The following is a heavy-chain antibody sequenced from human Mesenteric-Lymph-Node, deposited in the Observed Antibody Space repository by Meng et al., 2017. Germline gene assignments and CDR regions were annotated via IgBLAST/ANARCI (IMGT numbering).Heavy chain of an antibody. Sequence: GGSLRLSCAASGFTFSSYAMHWVRQAPGKGLEWVAVISYDGSNKYYADSVKGRFTISRDNSKNTLSLQMNSLRAEDTAVYYCAKDRWEGSDTISSFERWGQGTLVTVSS. D-gene: IGHD1-26*01. CDR2: ISYDGSNK. V-gene: IGHV3-30*07. J-gene: IGHJ4*02. CDR1: GFTFSSYA. CDR3: AKDRWEGSDTISSFER.